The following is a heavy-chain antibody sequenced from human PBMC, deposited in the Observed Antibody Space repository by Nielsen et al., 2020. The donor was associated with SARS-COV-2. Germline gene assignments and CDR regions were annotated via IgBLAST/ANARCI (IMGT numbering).Heavy chain of an antibody. CDR2: IYYSGST. Sequence: SETLSLTCTVSGGSVRSGSYYWSWIRQPPGKGLEWIGYIYYSGSTNYNHSLKSRVTISVDTSKNQFSLKLSSVTAADTAVYYCARGGYSSSWPTYYYYGMDVWGQGTTVTVSS. V-gene: IGHV4-61*01. J-gene: IGHJ6*02. D-gene: IGHD6-13*01. CDR3: ARGGYSSSWPTYYYYGMDV. CDR1: GGSVRSGSYY.